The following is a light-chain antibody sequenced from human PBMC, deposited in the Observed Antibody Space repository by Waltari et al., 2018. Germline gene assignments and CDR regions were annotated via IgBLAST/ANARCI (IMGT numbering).Light chain of an antibody. V-gene: IGLV2-14*01. Sequence: QSALTQPTSVSGSPGQSITISCTGTSRDVGFYNYVSWYQQYPGKVPQLLIYDVSDRPSGVSSRCSGSKSGNTASLTISGLQADDEADYYCNSYTGSSSWVFGGGTKVTVL. CDR1: SRDVGFYNY. CDR2: DVS. J-gene: IGLJ3*02. CDR3: NSYTGSSSWV.